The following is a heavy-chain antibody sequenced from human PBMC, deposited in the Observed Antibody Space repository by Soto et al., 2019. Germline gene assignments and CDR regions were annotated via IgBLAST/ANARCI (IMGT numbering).Heavy chain of an antibody. CDR2: IYYSGST. Sequence: LEILSLTCTVSGGSISSSSYYWGWIRQPPGKGLEWIGSIYYSGSTYYNPSLKSRVTISVDTSKNQFSLKLSSVTAADTAVYYCARLTCSNTRCLKLNGFDIWGQGTMVTVSS. D-gene: IGHD2-2*01. J-gene: IGHJ3*02. CDR1: GGSISSSSYY. CDR3: ARLTCSNTRCLKLNGFDI. V-gene: IGHV4-39*01.